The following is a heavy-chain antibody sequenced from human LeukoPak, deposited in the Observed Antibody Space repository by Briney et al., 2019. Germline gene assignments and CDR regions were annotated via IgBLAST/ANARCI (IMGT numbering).Heavy chain of an antibody. V-gene: IGHV3-30*03. CDR3: ARVRYDYDILTEEDY. J-gene: IGHJ4*02. Sequence: GGSLRLSFAASGFTFSSYGMHWVRQAPGKGLEWVAVISYDGSNKYYADSVKGRFTISRDNSKNTLYLQMNSLRAEDTAVYYCARVRYDYDILTEEDYWGQGTLVTVSS. D-gene: IGHD3-9*01. CDR1: GFTFSSYG. CDR2: ISYDGSNK.